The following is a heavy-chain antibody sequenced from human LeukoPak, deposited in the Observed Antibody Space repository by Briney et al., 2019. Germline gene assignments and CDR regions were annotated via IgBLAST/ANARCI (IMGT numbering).Heavy chain of an antibody. CDR2: IYYSGST. CDR1: GGSISSYY. V-gene: IGHV4-59*08. J-gene: IGHJ6*03. D-gene: IGHD2-8*01. CDR3: ARRGPCTNGVCCEWCDYYYYMDV. Sequence: SETLSLTCTVSGGSISSYYWSWIRQPPGKGLEWIGYIYYSGSTNYNPSLKSRVTISVDTSKNQFSLKLSSVTAADTAVYYCARRGPCTNGVCCEWCDYYYYMDVWGKGITVSVSS.